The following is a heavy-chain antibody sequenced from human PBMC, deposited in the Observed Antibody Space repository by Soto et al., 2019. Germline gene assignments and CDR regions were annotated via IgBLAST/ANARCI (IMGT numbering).Heavy chain of an antibody. Sequence: QVQLVQSGPEVKKCGASVKVSCKASGYTFTIYGSSWVRQAPGQGLEWMGWISGYNDKTKYAQTFQGRVTMTTDTSTSTAYRELWTLRSDDTALYDGARTFDYFDYWGQGTLVTVSS. V-gene: IGHV1-18*01. CDR1: GYTFTIYG. CDR2: ISGYNDKT. CDR3: ARTFDYFDY. J-gene: IGHJ4*02.